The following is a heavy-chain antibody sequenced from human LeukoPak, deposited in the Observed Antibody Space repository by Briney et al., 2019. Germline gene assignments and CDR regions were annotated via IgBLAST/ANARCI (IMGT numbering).Heavy chain of an antibody. CDR2: INHSGST. CDR3: AGHHPRNTVDF. CDR1: GGSFSGYY. D-gene: IGHD2-8*02. J-gene: IGHJ4*02. Sequence: PSETPSLTCAVYGGSFSGYYWSWIRQPPGKGLEWIGEINHSGSTNYNPSLKSRVTISLDTSKNQFSLKLSSVTAADTAVYYCAGHHPRNTVDFWGQGTLVTVSS. V-gene: IGHV4-34*01.